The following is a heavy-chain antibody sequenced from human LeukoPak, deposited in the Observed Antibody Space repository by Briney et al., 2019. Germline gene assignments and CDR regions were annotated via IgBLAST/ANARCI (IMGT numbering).Heavy chain of an antibody. Sequence: ASVKVSCKTSGYTFTDYYLHWVRQAPGQGLEWMGRIIPILGIANYAQKFQGRVTITADKSTSTAYMELSSLRSEDTAVYYCARESGYSYGYTDYWGQGTLVTVSS. CDR3: ARESGYSYGYTDY. CDR2: IIPILGIA. D-gene: IGHD5-18*01. CDR1: GYTFTDYY. J-gene: IGHJ4*02. V-gene: IGHV1-69*04.